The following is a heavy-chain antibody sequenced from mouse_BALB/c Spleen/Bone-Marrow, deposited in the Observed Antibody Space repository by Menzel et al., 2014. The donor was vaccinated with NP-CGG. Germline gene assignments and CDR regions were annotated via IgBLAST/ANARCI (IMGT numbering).Heavy chain of an antibody. CDR1: GFTFSSYT. J-gene: IGHJ4*01. V-gene: IGHV5-6-4*01. Sequence: EVKVVESGGGLVKPGGSLKLSCAASGFTFSSYTMSWVRQTPEKRLEWVATITSGGGYAYYPDSAKGRFTVSRDNAKNTLYLQMSSLKSEDTAMYYCARDLYDGYSYYAMDYWGQGTSVTVSS. D-gene: IGHD2-3*01. CDR3: ARDLYDGYSYYAMDY. CDR2: ITSGGGYA.